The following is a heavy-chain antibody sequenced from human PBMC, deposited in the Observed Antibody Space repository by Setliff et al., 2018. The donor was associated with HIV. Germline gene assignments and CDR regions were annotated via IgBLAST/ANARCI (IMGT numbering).Heavy chain of an antibody. J-gene: IGHJ6*03. CDR1: GGSLSDYY. V-gene: IGHV4-34*01. CDR3: ARGHMLITYYYYYYMDV. Sequence: SETLSLTCGVYGGSLSDYYWNWIRQPPGKGLEWIAEINHSGSTNYNPSLKSRATISVDTSQNQLSLKLSSVTAADTAVYYCARGHMLITYYYYYYMDVWGKGTTVTVSS. CDR2: INHSGST. D-gene: IGHD3-10*02.